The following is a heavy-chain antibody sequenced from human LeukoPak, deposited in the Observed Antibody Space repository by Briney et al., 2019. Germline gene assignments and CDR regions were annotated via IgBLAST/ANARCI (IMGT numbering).Heavy chain of an antibody. Sequence: PGGSLRLSCAASGFTFSSYAMHWVRQAPGKELEYVSATSSNGGSTYYANSVKGRFTISRDNSKNTLYLQMGSLRAEDMAVYYCARGAPYSNLVFDYWGQGTLVTVSS. J-gene: IGHJ4*02. D-gene: IGHD4-11*01. CDR1: GFTFSSYA. CDR3: ARGAPYSNLVFDY. CDR2: TSSNGGST. V-gene: IGHV3-64*01.